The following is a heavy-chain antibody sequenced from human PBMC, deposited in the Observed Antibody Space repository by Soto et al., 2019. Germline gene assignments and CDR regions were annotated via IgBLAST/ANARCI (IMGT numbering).Heavy chain of an antibody. D-gene: IGHD3-3*01. Sequence: PGGSLRLSCAASGFTFSSYAMSWVRQAPGKGLEWVSAISGSGGSTYYADSVKGRFTISRDNSKNTLYLQMNSLRAEDTAVYYCARAENYDFWSGYLPFDYWGQGTLVTVSS. CDR3: ARAENYDFWSGYLPFDY. CDR2: ISGSGGST. CDR1: GFTFSSYA. V-gene: IGHV3-23*01. J-gene: IGHJ4*02.